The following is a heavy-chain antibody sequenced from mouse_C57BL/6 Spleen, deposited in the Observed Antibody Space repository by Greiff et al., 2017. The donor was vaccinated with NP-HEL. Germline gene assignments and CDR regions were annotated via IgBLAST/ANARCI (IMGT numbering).Heavy chain of an antibody. CDR2: IYPGSGNT. CDR3: ARMNYYGSSSY. CDR1: GYTFTDYY. V-gene: IGHV1-76*01. Sequence: ESGAELVRPGASVKLSCKASGYTFTDYYINWVKQRPGQGLEWIARIYPGSGNTYYNEKFKGKATLTAEKSSSTAYMQLSSLTSEDSAVYFCARMNYYGSSSYWGQGTLVTVSA. J-gene: IGHJ3*01. D-gene: IGHD1-1*01.